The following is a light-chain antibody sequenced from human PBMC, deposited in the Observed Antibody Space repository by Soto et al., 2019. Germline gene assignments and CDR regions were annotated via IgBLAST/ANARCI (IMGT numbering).Light chain of an antibody. CDR3: QQYGSSLTWT. CDR1: QSVSSSY. J-gene: IGKJ1*01. V-gene: IGKV3-20*01. Sequence: EIVLTQSPGTLSLSPGERATLSCRASQSVSSSYLAWYRKKPGQAPRLLIYGASSRATGIPDRFSGSGSGTDFTLTISRLEPEDFAVYYCQQYGSSLTWTFGQGTKVEIQ. CDR2: GAS.